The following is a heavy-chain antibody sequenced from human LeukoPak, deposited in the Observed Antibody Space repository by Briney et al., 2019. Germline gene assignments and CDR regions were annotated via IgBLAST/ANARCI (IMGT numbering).Heavy chain of an antibody. Sequence: SETLSLTCTISGGSISSYYWSWIRQPPGKGLEWIGYIYYSGSTKYNPSLKSRVTIAVDTSKNQFSLRLTSVTAADTAVYYCARDWEYNWNDGGRFPFDYWGQGTLVTVSS. D-gene: IGHD1-20*01. J-gene: IGHJ4*02. CDR2: IYYSGST. CDR1: GGSISSYY. CDR3: ARDWEYNWNDGGRFPFDY. V-gene: IGHV4-59*01.